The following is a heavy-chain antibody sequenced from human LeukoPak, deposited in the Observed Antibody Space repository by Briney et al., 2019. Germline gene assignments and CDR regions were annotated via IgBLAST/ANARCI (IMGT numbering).Heavy chain of an antibody. Sequence: ASVKVSCKASGYTFTSYYMHWVRQAPGQAVEWMGIINPTGGSTTYAQKFQGRVTMTRDMSTTTVYMELTSLRSEDTAVYYCARNSVASKWLSDYWGQGTLVTVSS. CDR2: INPTGGST. J-gene: IGHJ4*02. CDR3: ARNSVASKWLSDY. V-gene: IGHV1-46*01. D-gene: IGHD3-22*01. CDR1: GYTFTSYY.